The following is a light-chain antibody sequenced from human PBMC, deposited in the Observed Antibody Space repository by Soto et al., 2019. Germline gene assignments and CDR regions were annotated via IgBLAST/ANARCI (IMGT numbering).Light chain of an antibody. V-gene: IGLV1-40*01. J-gene: IGLJ1*01. CDR2: ENN. Sequence: QSVLTQPPSVSEAPGQRVTISCTGSSSNIGAGYEAHWYQQVPGTAPKLLIYENNNRPSGVPDRFSGSKSVTSASLAITGLQAEDEDEYYCQSYDSSLSGYVFGTGTKVTVL. CDR3: QSYDSSLSGYV. CDR1: SSNIGAGYE.